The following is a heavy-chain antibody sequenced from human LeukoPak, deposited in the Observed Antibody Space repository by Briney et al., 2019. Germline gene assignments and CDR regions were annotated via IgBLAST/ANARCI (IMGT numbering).Heavy chain of an antibody. J-gene: IGHJ4*02. D-gene: IGHD5-18*01. CDR2: ISYDGSNK. Sequence: GGSPRLSCAASGFTFSGYAIHWVRQAPGKGLEWVAVISYDGSNKFYADSVKGRFTISRDNSNNTLYLQMNSLRAEDTAIYYCARVGRGYSFKVYYFDYWGQGTLVTVSS. V-gene: IGHV3-30*04. CDR3: ARVGRGYSFKVYYFDY. CDR1: GFTFSGYA.